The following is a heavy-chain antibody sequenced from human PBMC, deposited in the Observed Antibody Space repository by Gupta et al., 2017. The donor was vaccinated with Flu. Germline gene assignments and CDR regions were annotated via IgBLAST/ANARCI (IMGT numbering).Heavy chain of an antibody. D-gene: IGHD1-26*01. CDR3: AKGDRCGSYVSDD. CDR2: INAGNGKT. Sequence: QVQLVQSGAEVKKPGASVKVSCKASGYTFTSYAMHWVRQAPGQRLEWMGWINAGNGKTKEAQKFQGRVTITRDTAAITAYMEMSRMRSEDTAVYYFAKGDRCGSYVSDDWGQGTMVTVSS. J-gene: IGHJ4*02. CDR1: GYTFTSYA. V-gene: IGHV1-3*01.